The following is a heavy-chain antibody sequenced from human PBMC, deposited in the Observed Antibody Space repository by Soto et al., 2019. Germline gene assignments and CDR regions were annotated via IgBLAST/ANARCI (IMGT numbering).Heavy chain of an antibody. CDR2: INNSGGST. CDR1: GFTFSSYA. V-gene: IGHV3-23*01. D-gene: IGHD3-3*01. CDR3: ARNPDDFWSGYLFDY. J-gene: IGHJ4*02. Sequence: HPGGSLRLSCAASGFTFSSYAMSWVRQAPGKGLKWVSAINNSGGSTYYADSVKGRFTISRDNSKNTLYLQMNSLRAEDTAVYYCARNPDDFWSGYLFDYWGQGTLVTVSS.